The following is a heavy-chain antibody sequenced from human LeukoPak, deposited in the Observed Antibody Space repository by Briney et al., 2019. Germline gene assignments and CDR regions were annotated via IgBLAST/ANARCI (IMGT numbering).Heavy chain of an antibody. V-gene: IGHV1-2*06. D-gene: IGHD1-26*01. Sequence: ASVKVSCKASGYTFTGYYIHWVRQAPGQGLEWMGRIDPNTGGTKSAKNFQGGVTMTRDTSISTAYMALSGLRSDDTAVYYCASLYDIVGTTVDYWGQGTLVTVSS. J-gene: IGHJ4*02. CDR1: GYTFTGYY. CDR3: ASLYDIVGTTVDY. CDR2: IDPNTGGT.